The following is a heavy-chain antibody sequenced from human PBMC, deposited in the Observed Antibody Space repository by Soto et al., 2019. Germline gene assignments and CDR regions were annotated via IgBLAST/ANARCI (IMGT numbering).Heavy chain of an antibody. CDR1: GYTLTELS. CDR3: ARAPSYSSSPEYFFDY. Sequence: ASVKVSCKVSGYTLTELSMHWVRQAPGKGLEWMGGFDPEDGETIYAQKFQGRVTMTEDTSTDTAYMELSSLRSDDTAVYYCARAPSYSSSPEYFFDYCGQGTRVTVSA. D-gene: IGHD6-6*01. CDR2: FDPEDGET. J-gene: IGHJ4*02. V-gene: IGHV1-24*01.